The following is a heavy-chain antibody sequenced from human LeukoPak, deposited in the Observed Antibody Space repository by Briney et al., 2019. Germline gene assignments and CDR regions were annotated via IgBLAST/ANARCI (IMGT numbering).Heavy chain of an antibody. J-gene: IGHJ4*02. CDR1: GYTFTNQH. CDR2: INPNSGGT. V-gene: IGHV1-2*02. CDR3: AREFGGLDY. D-gene: IGHD2-15*01. Sequence: ASVKVSCKATGYTFTNQHMHWVRQAPGQGPEWMGWINPNSGGTIYAQKFQGRVTMTGETSISTAYMELTGLRSDDTAVYYCAREFGGLDYWGQGTLVTVSS.